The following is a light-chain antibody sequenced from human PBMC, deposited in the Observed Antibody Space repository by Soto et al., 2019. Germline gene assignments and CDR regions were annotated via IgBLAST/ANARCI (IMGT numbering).Light chain of an antibody. CDR3: SSYTGTSTFV. CDR2: DVN. J-gene: IGLJ1*01. CDR1: SSDVGGYDY. V-gene: IGLV2-14*01. Sequence: QSVLNQPASVSGSPGQSITISCTGTSSDVGGYDYVSWYQQLPGKAPKLMIYDVNNRPSGVSNRFSGSKSGNTASLTISGLQAEDEADYYCSSYTGTSTFVFGGGTKVTVL.